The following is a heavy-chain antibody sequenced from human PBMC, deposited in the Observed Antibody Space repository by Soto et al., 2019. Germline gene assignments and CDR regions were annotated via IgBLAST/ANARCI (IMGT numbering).Heavy chain of an antibody. CDR3: ARGAAGGSYYYYYGMDV. J-gene: IGHJ6*02. CDR2: IIPIFGTP. V-gene: IGHV1-69*13. CDR1: GGTFSSYA. Sequence: SVKVSCKASGGTFSSYAISWVRQAPGQGLEWMGGIIPIFGTPNYAQKFQGRVTITADESTSTAYMELSSLRSEDTAVYYCARGAAGGSYYYYYGMDVWGQGTTVTVSS. D-gene: IGHD1-26*01.